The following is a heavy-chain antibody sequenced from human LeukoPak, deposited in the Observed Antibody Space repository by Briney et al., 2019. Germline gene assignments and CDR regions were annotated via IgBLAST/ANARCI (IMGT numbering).Heavy chain of an antibody. J-gene: IGHJ6*03. CDR2: ISGSGGST. V-gene: IGHV3-23*01. Sequence: GGSLRLSCAASGFTFSSYGMSWVRQAPGKGLEWVSAISGSGGSTYYADSVKGRFTISRDNSKNTLYLQMNSLRAEDTAVYYCAKVDYDILTGYSGLYYYYYMDVWGKGTTVTISS. D-gene: IGHD3-9*01. CDR3: AKVDYDILTGYSGLYYYYYMDV. CDR1: GFTFSSYG.